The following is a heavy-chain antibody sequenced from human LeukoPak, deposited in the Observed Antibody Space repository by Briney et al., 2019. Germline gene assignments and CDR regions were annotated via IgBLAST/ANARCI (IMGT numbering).Heavy chain of an antibody. V-gene: IGHV3-21*01. J-gene: IGHJ5*02. CDR1: GFTFSSYS. Sequence: KPGGSLRLSCAASGFTFSSYSMNWVRQAPGKGLEWVSSISSSSSYIYYADSVKGRFTISRDNAKNSLYLQMNSLRGEDTAVYYCARDLKAYSSGGVDLWGQGTLVTVSS. D-gene: IGHD6-25*01. CDR3: ARDLKAYSSGGVDL. CDR2: ISSSSSYI.